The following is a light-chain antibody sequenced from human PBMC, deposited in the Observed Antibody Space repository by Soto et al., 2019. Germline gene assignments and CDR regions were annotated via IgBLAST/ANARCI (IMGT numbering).Light chain of an antibody. J-gene: IGLJ1*01. CDR1: SSDIGGYNY. V-gene: IGLV2-8*01. CDR2: EVS. CDR3: NSYAGSTPYV. Sequence: QSALTQPPSASGSPGQSVTISCTGTSSDIGGYNYVSWYQHHPGKAPKLMIYEVSKRPSGVPDRFSGSKSGNTASLTVSGLQPEDEADYYCNSYAGSTPYVFGPGTKVTVL.